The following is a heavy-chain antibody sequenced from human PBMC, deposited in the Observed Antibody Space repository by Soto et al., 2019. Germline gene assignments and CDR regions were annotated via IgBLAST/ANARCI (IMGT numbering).Heavy chain of an antibody. CDR1: GYSFTSYW. CDR2: IYPGDSDT. J-gene: IGHJ4*02. Sequence: ESLKISCKGSGYSFTSYWIGWVRQMPGKGLEWMGIIYPGDSDTRYSPSFQGQVTISADKSISTAYLQWSSLKASDTAMYYCARRTCTNGVCYYFDYWGQGTLVTVSS. CDR3: ARRTCTNGVCYYFDY. D-gene: IGHD2-8*01. V-gene: IGHV5-51*01.